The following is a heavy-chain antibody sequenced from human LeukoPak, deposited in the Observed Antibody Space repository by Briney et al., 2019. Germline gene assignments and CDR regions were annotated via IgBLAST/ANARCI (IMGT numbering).Heavy chain of an antibody. CDR2: IYYSGST. CDR1: GGSISSYY. V-gene: IGHV4-59*01. Sequence: SETLSLTCTVSGGSISSYYWSWIRQPPGKGLEWIGYIYYSGSTNYNPSLKSRVTISVDTSKNQFSLKLSSVTAADTAVYYCARAHRTPSYYYDSSGYWFDYWGQGTLVTVSS. D-gene: IGHD3-22*01. J-gene: IGHJ4*02. CDR3: ARAHRTPSYYYDSSGYWFDY.